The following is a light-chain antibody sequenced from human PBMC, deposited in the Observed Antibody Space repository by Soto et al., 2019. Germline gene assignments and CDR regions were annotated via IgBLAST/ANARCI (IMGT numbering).Light chain of an antibody. Sequence: DIGLTQSPGTLSLSPGERATLSCRASQSVSSSYLAWYQHKPGQAPRLLIYRASSRATGIPDRFSGSGSGTVFTLTISRLEPEDFAVYYCQQYGSSPPYTFGQGTKLEIK. V-gene: IGKV3-20*01. J-gene: IGKJ2*01. CDR1: QSVSSSY. CDR3: QQYGSSPPYT. CDR2: RAS.